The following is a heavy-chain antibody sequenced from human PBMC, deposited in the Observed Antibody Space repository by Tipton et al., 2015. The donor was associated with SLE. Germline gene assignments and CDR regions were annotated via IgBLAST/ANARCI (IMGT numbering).Heavy chain of an antibody. Sequence: SLRLSCAASGFTFSSYAMHWVRQAPGKGLEWVAVISYDGSNKYYADSVKGRFTISRDNSKSTLYLQMNSLRAEDTAVYYCARVTHAGAFDIWGQGTMVTVSS. D-gene: IGHD4-23*01. CDR1: GFTFSSYA. V-gene: IGHV3-30*04. J-gene: IGHJ3*02. CDR2: ISYDGSNK. CDR3: ARVTHAGAFDI.